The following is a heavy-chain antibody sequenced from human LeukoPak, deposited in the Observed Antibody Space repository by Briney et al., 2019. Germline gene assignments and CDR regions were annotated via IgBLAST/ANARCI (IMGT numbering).Heavy chain of an antibody. CDR2: ISSSGSTI. V-gene: IGHV3-11*01. D-gene: IGHD5-18*01. J-gene: IGHJ4*02. CDR1: GFTYSDYY. CDR3: AREDAAMVLRY. Sequence: GGSLRLSCAASGFTYSDYYMSWIRQAPGQGLEWFSYISSSGSTIYYADSVKGRFTISRDNAKNSLYLQMNSLRAEDTAVYYCAREDAAMVLRYWGQGTLVSVSS.